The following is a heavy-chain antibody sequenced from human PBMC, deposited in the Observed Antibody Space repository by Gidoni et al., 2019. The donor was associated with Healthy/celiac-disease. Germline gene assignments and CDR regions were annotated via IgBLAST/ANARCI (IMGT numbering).Heavy chain of an antibody. D-gene: IGHD6-6*01. CDR3: ARGRGKTRGAARLGWFDP. Sequence: QVQLVQSGAEVKKPGASVKVSCKASGYTFTSYDINWVRQATGQGLEWMGWMNPNSGNTGYAQKFQGRVTMTRNTSISTAYMELSSLRSEDTAVYYCARGRGKTRGAARLGWFDPWGQGTLVTVSS. V-gene: IGHV1-8*01. J-gene: IGHJ5*02. CDR1: GYTFTSYD. CDR2: MNPNSGNT.